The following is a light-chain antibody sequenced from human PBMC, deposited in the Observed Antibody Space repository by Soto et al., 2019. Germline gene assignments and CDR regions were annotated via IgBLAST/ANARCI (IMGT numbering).Light chain of an antibody. Sequence: QSVLTQPASVSGSPGQSIAISCTGTISDVGKYDFVSWYQQTPGKAPKLMIFEVNKRPSGVSDRFSGSKSGNTATLTISGLQTEDEAYYYCCSYGGSNSLLFGGGTQLTVL. CDR1: ISDVGKYDF. V-gene: IGLV2-23*02. CDR3: CSYGGSNSLL. CDR2: EVN. J-gene: IGLJ3*02.